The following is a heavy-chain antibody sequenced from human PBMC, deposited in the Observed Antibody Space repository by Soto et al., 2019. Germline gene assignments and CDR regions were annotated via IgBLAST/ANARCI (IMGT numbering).Heavy chain of an antibody. CDR3: ARDKITGLFDY. CDR1: GGSFSGYY. Sequence: QVQLQQWGAGLLKPSETLSLTCAVYGGSFSGYYWTWIRQPPGTGLEWIGEINHSGSTNYNPYLKSRVTLSVDTSKNQFSLKLPSVTAADTAVYYCARDKITGLFDYWGQGTLVTVSS. D-gene: IGHD2-8*02. CDR2: INHSGST. J-gene: IGHJ4*02. V-gene: IGHV4-34*01.